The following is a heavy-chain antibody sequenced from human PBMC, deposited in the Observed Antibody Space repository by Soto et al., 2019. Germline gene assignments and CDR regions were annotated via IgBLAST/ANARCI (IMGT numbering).Heavy chain of an antibody. CDR1: GFTFSSYG. CDR2: ISYDGSNK. D-gene: IGHD6-19*01. V-gene: IGHV3-30*18. Sequence: HPGESLRLSCAASGFTFSSYGMHWVRQAPGKGLEWVAVISYDGSNKYYADSVKGRFTISRDNSKNTLYLQMNSLRAEDTAVYYCAKDRRTQWPLWYWGQGTLVTVSS. J-gene: IGHJ4*02. CDR3: AKDRRTQWPLWY.